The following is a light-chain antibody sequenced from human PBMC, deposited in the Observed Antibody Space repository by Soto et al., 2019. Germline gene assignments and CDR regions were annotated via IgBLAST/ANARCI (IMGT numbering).Light chain of an antibody. J-gene: IGKJ5*01. Sequence: DIQMTQSPSSVSASVGDRVTITCRASQGISSWLAWYQQKPGKAPKLLIYAASSLQSGVPSRVSGSGAGTDFTLTSSSPQPADVATYACQQPNSFPICFGQGTRLEIK. CDR2: AAS. CDR3: QQPNSFPIC. CDR1: QGISSW. V-gene: IGKV1-12*01.